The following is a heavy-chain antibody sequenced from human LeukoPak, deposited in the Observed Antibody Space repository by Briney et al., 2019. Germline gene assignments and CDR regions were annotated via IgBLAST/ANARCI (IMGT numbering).Heavy chain of an antibody. Sequence: PGGSLRLSCAASGFTFSGYGMHWVRQAPGKGLEWVAFKRYDGSNKYYADSVKGRFTISRDNSKNTLYLQMNSLRAEDTAVYYCAKDYRTYGYTWGYFVYWGQGTLVTVSS. CDR2: KRYDGSNK. CDR3: AKDYRTYGYTWGYFVY. J-gene: IGHJ4*02. D-gene: IGHD5-12*01. CDR1: GFTFSGYG. V-gene: IGHV3-30*02.